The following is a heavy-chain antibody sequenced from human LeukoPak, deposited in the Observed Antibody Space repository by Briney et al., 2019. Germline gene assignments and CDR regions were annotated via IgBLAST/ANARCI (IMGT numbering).Heavy chain of an antibody. CDR2: ITNNNYI. V-gene: IGHV3-21*01. D-gene: IGHD1/OR15-1a*01. CDR3: ARDIGTSEWYFEL. CDR1: GFSFTTHH. J-gene: IGHJ2*01. Sequence: PGGSLRLSCEGSGFSFTTHHINWVRQAPGKGLEWVSSITNNNYIYYADSVKGRFTISRDNVKASLYLQMSSLRAEDTAIYYCARDIGTSEWYFELWGRGTLVTVSP.